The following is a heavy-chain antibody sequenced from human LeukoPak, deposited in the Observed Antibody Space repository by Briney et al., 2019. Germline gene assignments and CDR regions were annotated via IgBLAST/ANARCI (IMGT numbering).Heavy chain of an antibody. Sequence: SETLSLTCTVSGGSISTYYWSWIRQPPGKGLEWFGYMYYSGSTNYNPSLKSRVTISVDTSKNQFSLKLSSVTAADTAVYYCAREGGYYYGSGSYTFDYWGQGTLVTVSS. J-gene: IGHJ4*02. D-gene: IGHD3-10*01. CDR2: MYYSGST. V-gene: IGHV4-59*12. CDR3: AREGGYYYGSGSYTFDY. CDR1: GGSISTYY.